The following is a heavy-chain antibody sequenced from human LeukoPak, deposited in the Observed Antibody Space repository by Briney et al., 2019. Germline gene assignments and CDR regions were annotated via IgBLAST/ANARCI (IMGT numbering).Heavy chain of an antibody. CDR2: INAGNGNT. J-gene: IGHJ4*02. D-gene: IGHD6-19*01. Sequence: ASVKVSCKASGYTFTSYAMHWVRQAPGQRLEWMGWINAGNGNTKYLQKFQGRVTITRDTSASTAYMELSSLRSEDTAVYYCARPYSSGWSYFDYWGQGTLVTVSS. CDR3: ARPYSSGWSYFDY. V-gene: IGHV1-3*01. CDR1: GYTFTSYA.